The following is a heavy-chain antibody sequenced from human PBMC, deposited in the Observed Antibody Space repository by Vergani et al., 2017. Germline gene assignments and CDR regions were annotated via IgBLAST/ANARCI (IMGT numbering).Heavy chain of an antibody. J-gene: IGHJ6*03. Sequence: QEQLQESGPGLVKPSQTLSLTCTVSGGSISSGGYYWSWIRQHPGKGLEWIGYIYYSGSTYYNPSLKSLVTISVDTSKNQFSLKLSSVTAADTAVYYCARGKFGYSGYDSRRYYYYYYYMDVWGKGTTVTVSS. D-gene: IGHD5-12*01. CDR1: GGSISSGGYY. CDR3: ARGKFGYSGYDSRRYYYYYYYMDV. CDR2: IYYSGST. V-gene: IGHV4-31*01.